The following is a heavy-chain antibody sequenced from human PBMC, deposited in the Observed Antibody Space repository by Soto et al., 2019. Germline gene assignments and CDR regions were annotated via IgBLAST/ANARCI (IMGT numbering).Heavy chain of an antibody. Sequence: QLQLQESGSGLVKPSQTLSLTCAVSGGSISSGGYSWSWIRQPPGKGLEWIGYIYHSGSTYYNPSPNSRVPPSVATSTNQFSLKLSSVTAADTAVYYCPSSPTTVTSSDYWAQGTLVTFSS. CDR1: GGSISSGGYS. J-gene: IGHJ4*02. D-gene: IGHD4-17*01. CDR3: PSSPTTVTSSDY. CDR2: IYHSGST. V-gene: IGHV4-30-2*01.